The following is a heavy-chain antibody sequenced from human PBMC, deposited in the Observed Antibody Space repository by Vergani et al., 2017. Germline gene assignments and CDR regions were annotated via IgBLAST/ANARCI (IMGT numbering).Heavy chain of an antibody. V-gene: IGHV4-39*01. CDR1: GGSISSSSYY. J-gene: IGHJ6*02. CDR2: IYYSGST. Sequence: QLQLQESGPGLVKPSETLSLTCTVSGGSISSSSYYWGWIRQPPGKGLEWIGSIYYSGSTYYNPSLKSRVTISVDTSKNQFSLKLSSVTAADTAVYYCAGISGYDYRWEYYYYGMDVWGQGTTVTVSS. CDR3: AGISGYDYRWEYYYYGMDV. D-gene: IGHD5-12*01.